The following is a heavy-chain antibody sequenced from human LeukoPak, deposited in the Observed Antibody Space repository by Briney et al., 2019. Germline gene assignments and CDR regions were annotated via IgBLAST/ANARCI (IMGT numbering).Heavy chain of an antibody. CDR2: IYPGDSDT. V-gene: IGHV5-51*01. J-gene: IGHJ4*02. Sequence: GESLKISCKGSGYSFASYWIGWVRQMSGKGLEWMGIIYPGDSDTRSSPSFQGQVTISADKSISTAYLQWSSLKASDTAMYYCARRGRFQGPEFDYWGQGTLVTVSS. CDR1: GYSFASYW. D-gene: IGHD3-3*01. CDR3: ARRGRFQGPEFDY.